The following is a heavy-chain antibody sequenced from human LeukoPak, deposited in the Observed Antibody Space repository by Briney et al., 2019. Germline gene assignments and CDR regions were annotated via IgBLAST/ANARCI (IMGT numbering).Heavy chain of an antibody. CDR3: ARGQGQIGVGATFAFVAPGDY. CDR2: INPNSGGT. V-gene: IGHV1-2*02. D-gene: IGHD1-26*01. Sequence: GESLKISCKGSGYTFTGYYMHWVRQAPGQGLEWMGWINPNSGGTNYAQKFQGRVTMTRDTSISTAYMELSRLRSDDTAVYYCARGQGQIGVGATFAFVAPGDYWGQGTLVTVSS. CDR1: GYTFTGYY. J-gene: IGHJ4*02.